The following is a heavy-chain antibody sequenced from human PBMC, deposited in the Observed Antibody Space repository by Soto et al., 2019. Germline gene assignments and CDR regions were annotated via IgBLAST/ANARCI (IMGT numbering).Heavy chain of an antibody. V-gene: IGHV1-69*13. D-gene: IGHD3-22*01. CDR1: GGTFSSYA. CDR2: IIPIFGTA. J-gene: IGHJ5*02. Sequence: AAVKVSCKASGGTFSSYAISWVRQAPGQGLEWMGGIIPIFGTANYAQKFQGRVTITADESTSTAYMELSSLRSEDTAVYYCARVSYYYDSSGEYNWFGPWGQGTLVTVSS. CDR3: ARVSYYYDSSGEYNWFGP.